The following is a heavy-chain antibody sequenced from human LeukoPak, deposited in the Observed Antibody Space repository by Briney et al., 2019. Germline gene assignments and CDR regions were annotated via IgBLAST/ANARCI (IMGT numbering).Heavy chain of an antibody. Sequence: ASVKVSCKASGYTFTSYYMHWVRQAPGQGLEWMGIINPSGGSTSYAQKFQGRVTMTRDTSTSTVYMELSSLRSEDTAVYYCARGFVVVAGPYGMDVWGQGTTATVSS. CDR2: INPSGGST. J-gene: IGHJ6*02. V-gene: IGHV1-46*01. CDR3: ARGFVVVAGPYGMDV. CDR1: GYTFTSYY. D-gene: IGHD2-15*01.